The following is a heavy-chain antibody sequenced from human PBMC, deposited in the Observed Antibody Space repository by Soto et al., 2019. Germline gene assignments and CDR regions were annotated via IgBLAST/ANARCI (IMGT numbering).Heavy chain of an antibody. CDR3: ARAVYCTTDNCWDDFYYYNLDV. CDR2: ISYDGSNK. Sequence: GGSLRLSCAASGFTLSSYAMHWVRQAPGKGLEWVAVISYDGSNKYYADSVKGRFTISRDNSKNTLYLQMNSLRAEDTATYYCARAVYCTTDNCWDDFYYYNLDVWGRGTSVTVSS. CDR1: GFTLSSYA. D-gene: IGHD1-1*01. V-gene: IGHV3-30-3*01. J-gene: IGHJ6*02.